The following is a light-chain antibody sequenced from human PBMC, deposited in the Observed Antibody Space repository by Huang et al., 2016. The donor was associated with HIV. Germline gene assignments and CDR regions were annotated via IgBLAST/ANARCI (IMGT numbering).Light chain of an antibody. CDR3: QYGET. Sequence: DIQLTQSPSTLSASVGDRLTTTCRASQNSSSWLAWYQQEPGKAPKLLIYKISSLESGGPSRVSGSGSGTKFTLTINSLQPDDIGTYYCQYGETFGQGSKVEVK. CDR2: KIS. V-gene: IGKV1-5*03. CDR1: QNSSSW. J-gene: IGKJ1*01.